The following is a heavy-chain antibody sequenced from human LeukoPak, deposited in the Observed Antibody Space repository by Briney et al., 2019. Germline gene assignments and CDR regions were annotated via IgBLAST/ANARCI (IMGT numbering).Heavy chain of an antibody. D-gene: IGHD3-22*01. CDR1: GGSISSGGYY. CDR3: ARDEGYYYDSSGYYFGY. CDR2: IYYSGST. Sequence: PSETLSLTCTVSGGSISSGGYYWSWIRQHPGKGLGWIGYIYYSGSTYYNPSLKSRVTISVDTSKNQFSLKLSSVTAADTAVYYCARDEGYYYDSSGYYFGYWGQGTLVTVSS. V-gene: IGHV4-31*03. J-gene: IGHJ4*02.